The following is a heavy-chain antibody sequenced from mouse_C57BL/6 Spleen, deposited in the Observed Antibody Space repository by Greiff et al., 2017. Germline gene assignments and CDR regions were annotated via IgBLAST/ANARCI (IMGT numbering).Heavy chain of an antibody. CDR3: ARSVRGYGSDD. CDR1: GYAFTNYL. CDR2: INPGSGGT. D-gene: IGHD1-1*01. J-gene: IGHJ2*01. Sequence: QVQLQQSGAELVRPGTSVKVSCKASGYAFTNYLIEWVKQRPGQGLEWIGVINPGSGGTNYNEKFKGKATLTADKSSSTAYMQLSSLTSEDSAVYFCARSVRGYGSDDWGQGTTLTVSS. V-gene: IGHV1-54*01.